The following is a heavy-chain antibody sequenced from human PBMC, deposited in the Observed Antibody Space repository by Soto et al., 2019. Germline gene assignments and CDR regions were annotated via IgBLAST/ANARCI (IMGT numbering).Heavy chain of an antibody. CDR1: GYTFTSYD. Sequence: QVQLVQSGAEVKKPGASVKVSCKASGYTFTSYDINWVRQATGQGLEWMGWMNPNSGNTGYAQKFEERVTMTRNTSISTAYMELSSLRSGDTAVYYCATFSGGIVVVPAAIGDYYYYGMDVWVQGTTLTVSS. CDR3: ATFSGGIVVVPAAIGDYYYYGMDV. V-gene: IGHV1-8*01. D-gene: IGHD2-2*01. CDR2: MNPNSGNT. J-gene: IGHJ6*02.